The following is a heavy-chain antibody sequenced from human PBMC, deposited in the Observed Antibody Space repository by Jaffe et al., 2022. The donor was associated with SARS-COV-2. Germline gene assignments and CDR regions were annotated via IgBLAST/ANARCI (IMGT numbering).Heavy chain of an antibody. CDR3: GVSLIRHAGGLDV. D-gene: IGHD2-21*01. V-gene: IGHV3-7*03. J-gene: IGHJ6*02. CDR1: GFIFSKSW. CDR2: INKDGTER. Sequence: EVQLAESGGGLVQPGGSLRLSCATSGFIFSKSWMNWVRLAPGKGLEWVANINKDGTERNYVDSAKGRFTVSRDNGKNSLFLQMNSLRAEDTAIYYCGVSLIRHAGGLDVWGQGTTVTVSS.